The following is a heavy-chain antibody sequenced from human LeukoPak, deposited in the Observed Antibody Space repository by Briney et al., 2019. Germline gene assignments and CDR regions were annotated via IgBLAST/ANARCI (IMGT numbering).Heavy chain of an antibody. Sequence: SETLSLTCTVSGGSISSGGYYWSWIRQPPGKGLEWIGEINHSGSTNYNPSLKSRVTISVDTSKNQFSLKLSSVTAADTAVYYCARGSVVVPAHRTSKRNWFDPWGQGTLVTVSS. CDR2: INHSGST. CDR3: ARGSVVVPAHRTSKRNWFDP. V-gene: IGHV4-39*07. J-gene: IGHJ5*02. D-gene: IGHD2-2*01. CDR1: GGSISSGGYY.